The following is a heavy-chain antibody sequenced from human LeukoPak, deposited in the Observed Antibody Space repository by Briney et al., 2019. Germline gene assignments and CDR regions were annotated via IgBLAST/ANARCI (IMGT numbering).Heavy chain of an antibody. Sequence: SQTLSLTCAISGDSVSSNSAAWNWIRQSPSRGLEWLGRTYYRSKWYNDYAVCVKSRITINPDTSKNQFSLHLNSVTPEGTAVYYRARDRRWLQMGIGAFDIWGQGTMVTVSS. V-gene: IGHV6-1*01. CDR2: TYYRSKWYN. CDR1: GDSVSSNSAA. J-gene: IGHJ3*02. D-gene: IGHD5-24*01. CDR3: ARDRRWLQMGIGAFDI.